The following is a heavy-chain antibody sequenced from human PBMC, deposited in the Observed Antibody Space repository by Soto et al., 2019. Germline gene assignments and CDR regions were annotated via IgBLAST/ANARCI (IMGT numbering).Heavy chain of an antibody. J-gene: IGHJ4*02. V-gene: IGHV3-23*01. D-gene: IGHD3-10*01. CDR3: SIDFGFITMVREQHHAPDY. CDR1: GFTFSSYA. CDR2: ISGSGGST. Sequence: PGGSLRLSCAASGFTFSSYAMSWVRQAPGKGLEWVSAISGSGGSTYYADSVKGRFTISRDNSKNTLYLQMNSLRAEDTAVYYCSIDFGFITMVREQHHAPDYWGQGTLVTVSS.